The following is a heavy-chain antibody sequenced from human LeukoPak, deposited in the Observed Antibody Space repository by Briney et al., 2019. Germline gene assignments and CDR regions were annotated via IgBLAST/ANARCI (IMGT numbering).Heavy chain of an antibody. D-gene: IGHD3-22*01. Sequence: VASVKVSCKASGYTCTGYYMHWVRQAPGQGLEWMGRINPNSGGTNYAKKFQGRVTMTRDTSISTAYMELSRLRSDDTAVYYCARTMIVPLPGDAFDIWGQGTMVTVSS. V-gene: IGHV1-2*06. CDR3: ARTMIVPLPGDAFDI. J-gene: IGHJ3*02. CDR2: INPNSGGT. CDR1: GYTCTGYY.